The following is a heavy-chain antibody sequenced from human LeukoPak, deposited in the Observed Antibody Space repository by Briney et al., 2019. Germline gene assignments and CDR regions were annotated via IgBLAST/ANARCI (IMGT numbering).Heavy chain of an antibody. CDR3: AKVSRYCSGGSCYYHPFDY. V-gene: IGHV3-23*01. D-gene: IGHD2-15*01. J-gene: IGHJ4*02. CDR2: ISGSGGST. CDR1: GFTFSSYA. Sequence: GGSLRLSCVASGFTFSSYAMSWVRQAPGKGLEWVSVISGSGGSTYYADSVKGRFTISRDNSKNTLYLQMNSLRAEDTAVYYCAKVSRYCSGGSCYYHPFDYWGQGTLVTVSS.